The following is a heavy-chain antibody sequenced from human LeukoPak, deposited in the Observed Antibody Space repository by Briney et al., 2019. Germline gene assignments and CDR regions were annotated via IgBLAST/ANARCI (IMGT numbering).Heavy chain of an antibody. J-gene: IGHJ3*02. CDR2: INHSGGT. V-gene: IGHV4-34*01. CDR3: ASPPQAYYYGSGSSSDAFDI. D-gene: IGHD3-10*01. CDR1: GGSFSGYY. Sequence: SETLSLTCAVYGGSFSGYYWSWIRQPPGKGLEWIGEINHSGGTNYNPSLKSRVTISVDTSKNQFSLKLSSVTAADTVVYYCASPPQAYYYGSGSSSDAFDIWGQGTMVTVSS.